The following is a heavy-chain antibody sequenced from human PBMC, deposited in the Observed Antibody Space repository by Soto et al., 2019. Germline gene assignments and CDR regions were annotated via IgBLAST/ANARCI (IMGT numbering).Heavy chain of an antibody. CDR3: TTAPTVVLLWFGELCP. CDR2: ISGSSNT. Sequence: GGSLRLVCAASGFAFSDHYMSWIRQAPGKGLEYISYISGSSNTNYIDNVKGRFTISRDDSKNTLYLQMNSLKTEDTAVYYCTTAPTVVLLWFGELCPWGQGTLVTVSS. D-gene: IGHD3-10*01. CDR1: GFAFSDHY. J-gene: IGHJ5*02. V-gene: IGHV3-11*05.